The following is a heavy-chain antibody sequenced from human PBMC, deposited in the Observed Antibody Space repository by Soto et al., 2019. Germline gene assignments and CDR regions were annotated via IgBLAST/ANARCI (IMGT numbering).Heavy chain of an antibody. CDR2: ISGSGDST. Sequence: PRLSCAASGFTFSSYAMSWVRQAPGKGLEWVSAISGSGDSTYYADSVKGRFTISRDNSKNTLYLQMNSLRAEDTAVYYCAKTGRYYDSSGYPPFSSPFDYWGQGTLVTVSS. V-gene: IGHV3-23*01. CDR3: AKTGRYYDSSGYPPFSSPFDY. D-gene: IGHD3-22*01. J-gene: IGHJ4*02. CDR1: GFTFSSYA.